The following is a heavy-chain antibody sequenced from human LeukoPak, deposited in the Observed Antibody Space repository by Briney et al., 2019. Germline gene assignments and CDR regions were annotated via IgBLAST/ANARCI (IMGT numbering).Heavy chain of an antibody. CDR3: ARAPGDCSGGSCYYYYYYYYMDV. V-gene: IGHV4-61*08. CDR2: IYYSGST. CDR1: GGSISSGDYY. J-gene: IGHJ6*03. Sequence: SQTLSLTCTVSGGSISSGDYYWSWIRQPPGKGLEWIGYIYYSGSTNYNPSLKSRVTISVDTSKNQFSLKLSSVTAADTAVYYCARAPGDCSGGSCYYYYYYYYMDVWGKGTTVTVSS. D-gene: IGHD2-15*01.